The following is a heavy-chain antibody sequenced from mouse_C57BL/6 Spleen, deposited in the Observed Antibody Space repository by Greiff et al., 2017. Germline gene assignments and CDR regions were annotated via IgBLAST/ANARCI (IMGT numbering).Heavy chain of an antibody. D-gene: IGHD2-4*01. CDR2: IRNKANGYTT. V-gene: IGHV7-3*01. J-gene: IGHJ3*01. CDR3: ARDDYDGFAY. CDR1: GFTFTAYY. Sequence: EVKLMESGGGLVQPGGSLSLSCAASGFTFTAYYMSWVRQPPGKALEWLGFIRNKANGYTTEYSASVKGRFTISRDNSQSILYLQMNALRAEDSATYYCARDDYDGFAYWGQGTLVTVSA.